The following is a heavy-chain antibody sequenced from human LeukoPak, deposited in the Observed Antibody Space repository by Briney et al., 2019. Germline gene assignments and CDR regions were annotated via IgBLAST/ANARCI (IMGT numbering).Heavy chain of an antibody. D-gene: IGHD3-16*02. V-gene: IGHV1-2*02. CDR1: GYTFTSYY. J-gene: IGHJ4*02. Sequence: ASVKVSFKSSGYTFTSYYMYWVRQAPGQGLEWMGWINPNSGVTYYAQKFQGRVSMTRDTSISTAYMEVSRLRSDDSALYYCARLSTPNLYYFDYWGQGTLVTVSS. CDR2: INPNSGVT. CDR3: ARLSTPNLYYFDY.